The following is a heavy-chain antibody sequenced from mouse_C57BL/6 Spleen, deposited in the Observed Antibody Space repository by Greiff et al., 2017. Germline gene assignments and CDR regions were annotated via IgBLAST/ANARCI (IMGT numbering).Heavy chain of an antibody. CDR1: GYTFTSYW. CDR2: IYPSDSET. Sequence: VQLQQPGAELVRPGSSVKLSCKASGYTFTSYWMHWVKQRPIQGLEWIGNIYPSDSETHYNQKFKDKATLTVDKSSSTAYMQLSSLTSEDSAVYYCARGGYGNFQAWFAYWGQGTLVTVSA. D-gene: IGHD2-1*01. CDR3: ARGGYGNFQAWFAY. V-gene: IGHV1-52*01. J-gene: IGHJ3*01.